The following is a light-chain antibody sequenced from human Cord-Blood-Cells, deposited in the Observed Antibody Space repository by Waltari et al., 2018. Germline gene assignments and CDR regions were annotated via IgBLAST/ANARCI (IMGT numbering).Light chain of an antibody. V-gene: IGLV2-14*01. J-gene: IGLJ1*01. CDR1: SSDVGGYNY. CDR2: DVS. CDR3: SSYTSSSTYV. Sequence: QSALTQPASVSGSPGQSITISCTGTSSDVGGYNYVSWDQQHPGKAPKLMIYDVSTRPSGVPNRFSGSKSGNTASLTISGLQAEDEADYYCSSYTSSSTYVCGTGTNVTVL.